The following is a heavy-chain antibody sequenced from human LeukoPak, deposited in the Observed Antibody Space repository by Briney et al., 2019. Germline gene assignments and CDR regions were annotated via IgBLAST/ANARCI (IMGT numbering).Heavy chain of an antibody. V-gene: IGHV3-23*01. D-gene: IGHD1-26*01. CDR3: AKGPVSAKVGATTLDY. Sequence: GGSLRLSCAASGFTFINYAMNWVRQAPGKGLEWVSLISGSTSSTYYADSVKGRFSISRDNSKNTVYLQMNSLRVEDTAVYYCAKGPVSAKVGATTLDYWGQGTLVTVSS. CDR2: ISGSTSST. J-gene: IGHJ4*02. CDR1: GFTFINYA.